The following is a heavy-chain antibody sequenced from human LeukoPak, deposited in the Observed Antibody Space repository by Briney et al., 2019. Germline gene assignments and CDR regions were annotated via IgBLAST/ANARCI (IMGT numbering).Heavy chain of an antibody. V-gene: IGHV1-69-2*01. CDR2: VDPEDGET. Sequence: ASVKVSCKVSGYTFTDYYMHWVQQAPGKGLEWMGLVDPEDGETIYAEKFQGRVTITADTSTDTAYMELSSLRSEDTAVYSCATAGSDWNYGIPFDPWGQGTLVTVSS. D-gene: IGHD1-7*01. CDR3: ATAGSDWNYGIPFDP. CDR1: GYTFTDYY. J-gene: IGHJ5*02.